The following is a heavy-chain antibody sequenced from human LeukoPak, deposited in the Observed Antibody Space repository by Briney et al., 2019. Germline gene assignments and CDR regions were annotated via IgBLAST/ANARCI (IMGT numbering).Heavy chain of an antibody. CDR1: GFTFSDYY. D-gene: IGHD3-22*01. V-gene: IGHV3-11*01. CDR2: ISSSGSTI. J-gene: IGHJ4*02. Sequence: NPGGSLSLSCAATGFTFSDYYMSWIRQAPGKGLEWVSYISSSGSTIYYADSVKGRFTISRDNAKNSLYLQMNSLRAEDTAVYYCATSYYYDSSGYYYFVYWRQGTLVTVSS. CDR3: ATSYYYDSSGYYYFVY.